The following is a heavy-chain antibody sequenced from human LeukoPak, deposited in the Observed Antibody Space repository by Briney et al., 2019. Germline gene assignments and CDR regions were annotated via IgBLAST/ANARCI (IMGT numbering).Heavy chain of an antibody. J-gene: IGHJ4*02. CDR3: ARARITMVRGVISRRNYFDY. Sequence: GGSLRLSCAASGFTFSSYWMSWVRQAPGNGLEWVANIKQDVSEKYYVDSVKGRFTISRDNAKNSLYLQMNSLRAEDTAVYYCARARITMVRGVISRRNYFDYWGQGTPVTVSS. CDR1: GFTFSSYW. CDR2: IKQDVSEK. V-gene: IGHV3-7*01. D-gene: IGHD3-10*01.